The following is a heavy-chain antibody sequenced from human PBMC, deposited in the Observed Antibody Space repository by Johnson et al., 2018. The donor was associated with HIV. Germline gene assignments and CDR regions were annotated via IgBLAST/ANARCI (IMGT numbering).Heavy chain of an antibody. CDR1: GFTFSSYG. CDR2: IRYDGSNK. V-gene: IGHV3-30*02. D-gene: IGHD4-17*01. CDR3: ARDSTPWGGDHVGYAFDI. Sequence: VHLVESGGGLVQPGGSLRLSCAASGFTFSSYGMHWVRQAPGKGLEWVAFIRYDGSNKYYADSVKGRFTISRDNSKNTLYLQMNSLRAEDTAVYYCARDSTPWGGDHVGYAFDIWGQGTMVTVSS. J-gene: IGHJ3*02.